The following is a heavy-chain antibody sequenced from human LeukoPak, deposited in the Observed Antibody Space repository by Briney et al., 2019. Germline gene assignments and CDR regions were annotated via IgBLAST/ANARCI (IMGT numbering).Heavy chain of an antibody. D-gene: IGHD3-10*01. CDR1: GYTFTSYA. V-gene: IGHV1-18*01. CDR2: ITTYNGNT. Sequence: ASVKVSCKASGYTFTSYAMHWVRQAPGQGLEWMGWITTYNGNTNYAQKFQGRVTMTTDTSTSTAYMELWSLRSDDTAVYYCAKEGGRQGSRGPNWFDPWGQGTLVTVSS. J-gene: IGHJ5*02. CDR3: AKEGGRQGSRGPNWFDP.